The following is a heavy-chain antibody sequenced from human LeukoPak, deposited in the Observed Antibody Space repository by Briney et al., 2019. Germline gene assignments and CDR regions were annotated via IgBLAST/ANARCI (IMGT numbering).Heavy chain of an antibody. Sequence: SETLSLTCTVSGYSISSGYYWGWIRQPPGKGLEWIGSIYYSGSTYYNPSLKSRVTISVDTSKNQFSLKLSCVTAADSAMYYCARADYYGSGNLDYWGQGTLVTVSS. J-gene: IGHJ4*02. CDR2: IYYSGST. D-gene: IGHD3-10*01. CDR3: ARADYYGSGNLDY. V-gene: IGHV4-38-2*02. CDR1: GYSISSGYY.